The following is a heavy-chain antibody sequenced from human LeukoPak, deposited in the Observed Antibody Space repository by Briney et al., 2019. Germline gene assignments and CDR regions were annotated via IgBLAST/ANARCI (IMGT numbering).Heavy chain of an antibody. CDR1: GYTFTGYY. J-gene: IGHJ3*02. Sequence: GASLKVSCKASGYTFTGYYMHWVRQAPGQGLEWMGWINPNSGGTNYAQKFQGRVTMTRDTSISTAYMELSRLRSDDTAVYYCARSPSWVDAFDIWGQGTMVTVSS. CDR3: ARSPSWVDAFDI. CDR2: INPNSGGT. V-gene: IGHV1-2*02. D-gene: IGHD3-16*01.